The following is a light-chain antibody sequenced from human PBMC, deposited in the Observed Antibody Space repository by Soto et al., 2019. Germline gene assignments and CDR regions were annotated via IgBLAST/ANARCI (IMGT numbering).Light chain of an antibody. J-gene: IGKJ4*01. CDR3: HQYAASPIT. CDR2: GAS. CDR1: QSVGRNF. Sequence: EIVLTQSPGTLSLSPGESTTLSCRASQSVGRNFLAWYQQKPGRAPRLLIHGASYRATGVPDRFSGSGSETDFTLTISRLEPEDFAVYYCHQYAASPITFGGGTKVEIK. V-gene: IGKV3-20*01.